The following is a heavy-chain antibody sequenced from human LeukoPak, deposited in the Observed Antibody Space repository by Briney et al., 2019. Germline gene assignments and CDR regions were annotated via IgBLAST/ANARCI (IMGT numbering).Heavy chain of an antibody. CDR1: GGSISRGY. CDR3: ATGYGSGWLDP. V-gene: IGHV4-59*06. CDR2: ILSSGNT. D-gene: IGHD3-9*01. Sequence: SETLSLTCTVSGGSISRGYWVWIRQPPGKGLEWIGYILSSGNTYYNPWLQSRLLIPVDTAENHFSLRLSSVTAADTAVYYCATGYGSGWLDPWGQGTLVTVSS. J-gene: IGHJ5*02.